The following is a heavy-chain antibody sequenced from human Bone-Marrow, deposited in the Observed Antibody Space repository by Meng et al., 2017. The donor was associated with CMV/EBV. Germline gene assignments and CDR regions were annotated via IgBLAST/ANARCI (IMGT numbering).Heavy chain of an antibody. Sequence: SVQVSCKASGGTFSSYAISWVRQAPGQGLEWMGGIIPILGIANYAQKFQGRVTITADKSTSTASMELSSLRSEDTAVYYCALTFWDYDFWSGYYSPQFDYWGQRTLVTVSS. J-gene: IGHJ4*02. CDR2: IIPILGIA. CDR3: ALTFWDYDFWSGYYSPQFDY. D-gene: IGHD3-3*01. V-gene: IGHV1-69*10. CDR1: GGTFSSYA.